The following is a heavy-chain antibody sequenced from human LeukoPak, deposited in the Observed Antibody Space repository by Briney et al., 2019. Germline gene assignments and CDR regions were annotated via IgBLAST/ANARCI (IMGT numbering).Heavy chain of an antibody. CDR2: ISSSSSYI. J-gene: IGHJ3*02. CDR3: SSGNSHAFDI. CDR1: GFTFSSYS. D-gene: IGHD4-23*01. V-gene: IGHV3-21*01. Sequence: GGSLRLSCAASGFTFSSYSMNWVRQAPGKGLEWVSSISSSSSYIYYADSVKGRFTISRDNAKNTLYLQMNNLRAEDTAVYYCSSGNSHAFDIWGQGTMVTVSS.